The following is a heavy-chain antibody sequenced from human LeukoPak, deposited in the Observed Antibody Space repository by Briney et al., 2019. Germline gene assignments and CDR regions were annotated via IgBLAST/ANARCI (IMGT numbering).Heavy chain of an antibody. Sequence: GGSLRLSCAASGFTFSNYDMHGVRQAPGKGLEWVAVISYDGSNKYYADSVKGRFTISRDNSKNTVYLQMNSLRAEDTAVYYCAKDREGTTFDNWGQGTLVTVSS. CDR1: GFTFSNYD. D-gene: IGHD1-7*01. CDR3: AKDREGTTFDN. CDR2: ISYDGSNK. V-gene: IGHV3-30*18. J-gene: IGHJ4*02.